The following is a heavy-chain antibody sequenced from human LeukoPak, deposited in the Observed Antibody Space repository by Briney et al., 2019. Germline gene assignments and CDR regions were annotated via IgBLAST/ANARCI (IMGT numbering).Heavy chain of an antibody. J-gene: IGHJ3*02. CDR1: GFTFSSYA. CDR2: ISYDGSNK. CDR3: ARAAAGKERNDAFDI. V-gene: IGHV3-30-3*01. D-gene: IGHD6-13*01. Sequence: TGGSLRLSCAASGFTFSSYAMHWVRQAPGKGLEWVAVISYDGSNKYYADSVKGRFTISRDNSKNTLYLQMNSLRAEDTAVYYCARAAAGKERNDAFDIWGQGTMVTVSS.